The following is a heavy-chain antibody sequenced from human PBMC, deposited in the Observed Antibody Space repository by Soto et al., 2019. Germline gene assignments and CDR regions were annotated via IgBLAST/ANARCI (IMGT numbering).Heavy chain of an antibody. V-gene: IGHV1-69*06. Sequence: VASVKVSCKASGGTFSSYAISWVRQAPGQGLEWMGGIIPIFGTANYAQKFQGRVTITADKSTSTAYMELSSLRSEDTAVYYCASFYSSPIVVVSEGAFDIWGQGTMVTVS. CDR3: ASFYSSPIVVVSEGAFDI. CDR1: GGTFSSYA. CDR2: IIPIFGTA. D-gene: IGHD3-22*01. J-gene: IGHJ3*02.